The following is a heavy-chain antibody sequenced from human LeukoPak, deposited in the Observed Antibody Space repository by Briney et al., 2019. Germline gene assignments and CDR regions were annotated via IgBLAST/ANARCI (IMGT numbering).Heavy chain of an antibody. Sequence: SETLSLTCTVSGGSISSSSYYWGWIRQPPGKGLEWIGSIYYSGSTYSNPSLQSRVTISVDTSKNQFSLKLNSVTAADTAVYYCARSSYSSSWYTQSFLSDYYMDVWGKGTTVTVSS. CDR3: ARSSYSSSWYTQSFLSDYYMDV. D-gene: IGHD6-13*01. CDR2: IYYSGST. V-gene: IGHV4-39*01. CDR1: GGSISSSSYY. J-gene: IGHJ6*03.